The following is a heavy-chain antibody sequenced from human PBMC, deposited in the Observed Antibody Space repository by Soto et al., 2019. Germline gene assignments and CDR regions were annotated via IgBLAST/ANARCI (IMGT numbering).Heavy chain of an antibody. CDR2: IYYSGST. V-gene: IGHV4-39*07. Sequence: SETLSLTCTVSGGSISSSSYYWGWIRQPPGKGLEWIGSIYYSGSTYYNPSLKSRVTISVDTAKNQFSLKLSSVTAADTAVYYGARGGGGSSWYFFDYWGQGTLVTVSS. CDR3: ARGGGGSSWYFFDY. D-gene: IGHD6-13*01. CDR1: GGSISSSSYY. J-gene: IGHJ4*02.